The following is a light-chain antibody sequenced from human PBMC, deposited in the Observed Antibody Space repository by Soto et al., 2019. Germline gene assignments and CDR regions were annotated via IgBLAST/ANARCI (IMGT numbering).Light chain of an antibody. CDR2: DAS. CDR1: QSISSW. V-gene: IGKV1-5*01. Sequence: DILMTQSPSTLSATAGDRVTITCRARQSISSWLDWYQHKPGKAPKLLIYDASNLDSGVPSRFSGSGSGTEFSLPISNLQPDDCATYYCQQYENYWTFGQGTRVEIK. CDR3: QQYENYWT. J-gene: IGKJ1*01.